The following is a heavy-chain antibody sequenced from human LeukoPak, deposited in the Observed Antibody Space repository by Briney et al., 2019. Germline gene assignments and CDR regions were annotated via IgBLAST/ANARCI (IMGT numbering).Heavy chain of an antibody. J-gene: IGHJ4*02. V-gene: IGHV3-74*01. CDR3: AIGKWELRG. Sequence: GGSLRLSCAVSGFTLRSYWMHWVSQAPGKGLVWVSRINTDGSSTSYADSVKGRFTISRYNAKNTLYLQMNSLRAEDTAVYYCAIGKWELRGRGQGNLVTVSS. D-gene: IGHD4-23*01. CDR1: GFTLRSYW. CDR2: INTDGSST.